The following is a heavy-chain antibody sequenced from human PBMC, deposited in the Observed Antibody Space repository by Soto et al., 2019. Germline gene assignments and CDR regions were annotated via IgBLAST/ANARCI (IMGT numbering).Heavy chain of an antibody. V-gene: IGHV4-39*01. D-gene: IGHD3-3*01. Sequence: QLQLQESGPGLVKPSETLSLTCTVSGGSISSSSYYWGWIRQPPGKGLEWIGSIYYSGSTYYNPSLKSRVTISVDTSKNQFSLKLSSVTAADTAVYYCASFPKTIFGVVIPTGDAFDIWGQGTMVTVSS. CDR3: ASFPKTIFGVVIPTGDAFDI. CDR2: IYYSGST. J-gene: IGHJ3*02. CDR1: GGSISSSSYY.